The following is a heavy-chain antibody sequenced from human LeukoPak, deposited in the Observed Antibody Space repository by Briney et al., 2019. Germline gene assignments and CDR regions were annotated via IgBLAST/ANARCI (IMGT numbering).Heavy chain of an antibody. CDR3: AKDPNPATPDDY. V-gene: IGHV1-8*03. D-gene: IGHD1-14*01. CDR2: MNPNSGNT. J-gene: IGHJ4*02. Sequence: ASVKVSCKASGYTFTSYDINWVRQATGQGLEWMGWMNPNSGNTGYAQKFQGRVTITRNTSISTAYMELSSLRSEDTAVYYCAKDPNPATPDDYWGQGTLVTVSS. CDR1: GYTFTSYD.